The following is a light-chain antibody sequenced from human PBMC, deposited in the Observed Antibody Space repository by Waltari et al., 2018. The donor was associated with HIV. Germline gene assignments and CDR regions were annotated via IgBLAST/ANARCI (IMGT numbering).Light chain of an antibody. J-gene: IGKJ5*01. CDR2: SSS. CDR3: QQADSFPIT. Sequence: DIHLTQSPSSVSASVGDRVTITCRASQGISSWLTWYQQKPGKAPNPLLYSSSTLQGGVPSRFSGSISGTDFTLTINSLQPEDFATYYCQQADSFPITFGQGTRLDLK. CDR1: QGISSW. V-gene: IGKV1D-12*01.